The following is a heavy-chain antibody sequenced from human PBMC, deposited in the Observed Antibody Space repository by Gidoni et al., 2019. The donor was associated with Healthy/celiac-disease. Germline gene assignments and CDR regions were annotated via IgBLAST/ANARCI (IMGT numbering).Heavy chain of an antibody. J-gene: IGHJ4*02. V-gene: IGHV3-15*01. D-gene: IGHD3-10*01. Sequence: EVQLVESGGGLVKPGGSLRLSCAASGLTFSKAWMSWVRQAPGKGLEWVGRIKSKTDGRTTDYAAPVKGRFTISRDDSKNTLYLQMNSLKTEDTAVYYCTTSLKLLWFGELLDYWGQGTLVTVSS. CDR1: GLTFSKAW. CDR2: IKSKTDGRTT. CDR3: TTSLKLLWFGELLDY.